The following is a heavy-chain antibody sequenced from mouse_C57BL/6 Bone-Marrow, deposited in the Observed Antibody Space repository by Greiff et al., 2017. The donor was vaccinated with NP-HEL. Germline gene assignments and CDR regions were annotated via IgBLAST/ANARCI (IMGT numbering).Heavy chain of an antibody. CDR3: AREGGVGYFDY. Sequence: QVQLQQPGAELVKPGASVKLSCKASGYTFTSYWMHWVKQRPGQGLEWIGMIHPNSGSTNYNEKFKSKATLTVDKSSSTAYMQLSSLTSEDSAVYYCAREGGVGYFDYWGQGTTLTVSS. CDR1: GYTFTSYW. V-gene: IGHV1-64*01. D-gene: IGHD1-1*01. J-gene: IGHJ2*01. CDR2: IHPNSGST.